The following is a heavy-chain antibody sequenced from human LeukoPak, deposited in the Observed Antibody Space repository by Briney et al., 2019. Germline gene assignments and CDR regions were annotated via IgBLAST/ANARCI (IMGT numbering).Heavy chain of an antibody. CDR1: GFSFSSHW. CDR3: AREAYSNGYLAAPFDP. V-gene: IGHV3-74*03. Sequence: GGSLRLSCTASGFSFSSHWMNWVRQPPGKGLVWVSRIKSDGSSTTYADSVKGRFTISRDNAEDSLYLQMSSLKVEDTAIYYCAREAYSNGYLAAPFDPWGQGTLVTVSS. D-gene: IGHD5-18*01. CDR2: IKSDGSST. J-gene: IGHJ5*02.